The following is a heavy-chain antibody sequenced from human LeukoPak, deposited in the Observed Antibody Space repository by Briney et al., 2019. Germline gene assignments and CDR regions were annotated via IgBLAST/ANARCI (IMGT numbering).Heavy chain of an antibody. V-gene: IGHV3-23*01. J-gene: IGHJ4*02. Sequence: GGSLRLSCAASGFTFSSYAMSWVRQAPGKGLEWVSAISGSGGSTYYADSVKGRFTISRDNSKNTPYLQMNSLRAEDTAVYYCAKEGLFRLDSSSSSGVRNSIDYWGQGTLVTVSS. CDR2: ISGSGGST. CDR1: GFTFSSYA. CDR3: AKEGLFRLDSSSSSGVRNSIDY. D-gene: IGHD6-6*01.